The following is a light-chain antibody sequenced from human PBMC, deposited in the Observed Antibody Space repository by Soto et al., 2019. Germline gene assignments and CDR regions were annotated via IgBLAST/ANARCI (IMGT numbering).Light chain of an antibody. J-gene: IGLJ1*01. CDR3: SSYTNINTSACV. V-gene: IGLV2-14*01. Sequence: QSALTPPASVSGSPGQSITISCTGTSGDIGSYNRVSWYQQHPGKAPKLIIYEVTGRPSGVSNRFSGSKSGNTASLTISGLQAEDEAEYYCSSYTNINTSACVFGTGTKVTVL. CDR1: SGDIGSYNR. CDR2: EVT.